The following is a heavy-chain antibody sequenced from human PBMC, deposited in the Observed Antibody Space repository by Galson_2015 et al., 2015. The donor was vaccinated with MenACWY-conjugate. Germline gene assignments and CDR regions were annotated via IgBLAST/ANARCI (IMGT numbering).Heavy chain of an antibody. V-gene: IGHV3-11*03. J-gene: IGHJ3*01. CDR2: ISSSSTYT. CDR1: GFTFSDYY. Sequence: SLRLSCAASGFTFSDYYMSWIRQAPGKGLEWVSYISSSSTYTDHADSVKGRFTISRDNAKNSLYLQMNSLRAEDTAFYYCAKLSTGGGAWGQGTMVTVSS. D-gene: IGHD1-1*01. CDR3: AKLSTGGGA.